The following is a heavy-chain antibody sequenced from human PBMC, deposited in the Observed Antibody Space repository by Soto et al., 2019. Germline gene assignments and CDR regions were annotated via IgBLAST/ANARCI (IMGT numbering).Heavy chain of an antibody. Sequence: QVQLVQSGAEVKKPGASVKVSSKASGYTFTSFGISWWRQAPGQGLRGMGWISAYNGNTNYAQKLQGRVTMTTDTSTSTAYMELRSLRSDDTAVYYCARARGITTFLSELDPWGQGTLVTVSS. CDR2: ISAYNGNT. CDR1: GYTFTSFG. J-gene: IGHJ5*02. V-gene: IGHV1-18*01. CDR3: ARARGITTFLSELDP. D-gene: IGHD3-9*01.